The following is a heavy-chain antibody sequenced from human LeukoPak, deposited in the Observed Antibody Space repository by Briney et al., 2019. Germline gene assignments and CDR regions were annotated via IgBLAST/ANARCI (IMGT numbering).Heavy chain of an antibody. J-gene: IGHJ4*02. CDR3: ARALNWQQLDY. CDR1: GFTVSSNY. Sequence: GGSLRLSCAASGFTVSSNYMSWVRQAPGKGLEWVSVIYSGGSIYYADSVKGRFAISRDNSKNTLYLQMNSLRAEDTAVYYCARALNWQQLDYWGQGTLVTVSS. D-gene: IGHD6-13*01. V-gene: IGHV3-66*01. CDR2: IYSGGSI.